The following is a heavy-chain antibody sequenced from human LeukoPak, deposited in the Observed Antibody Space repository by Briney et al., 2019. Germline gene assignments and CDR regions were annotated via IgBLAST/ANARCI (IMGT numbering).Heavy chain of an antibody. J-gene: IGHJ3*02. CDR1: GFTFSSYA. V-gene: IGHV3-23*01. CDR2: ISGSGGST. D-gene: IGHD4-17*01. Sequence: GGSLRLSCAASGFTFSSYAMSWVRQAPGKGLEWISAISGSGGSTYYADSVKGRFTISRDNSKNALYLQMNSLRAEDTAVYYCAKSSRDYGNAFDIWGQGTMVTVSS. CDR3: AKSSRDYGNAFDI.